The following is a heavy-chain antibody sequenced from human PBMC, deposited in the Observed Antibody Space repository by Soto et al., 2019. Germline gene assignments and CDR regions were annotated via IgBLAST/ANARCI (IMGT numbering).Heavy chain of an antibody. D-gene: IGHD3-22*01. Sequence: GGSLRLSCATSGFIFDDYGMSWVRQAPGKGLEWVSGINWSGDSTGYADSVRGRLTISRDNAKKSLYLQMNSLRAEDAAVYYCANGQYFYDSSAYFAYWGQGTLVTVSS. CDR3: ANGQYFYDSSAYFAY. V-gene: IGHV3-20*04. CDR1: GFIFDDYG. J-gene: IGHJ4*02. CDR2: INWSGDST.